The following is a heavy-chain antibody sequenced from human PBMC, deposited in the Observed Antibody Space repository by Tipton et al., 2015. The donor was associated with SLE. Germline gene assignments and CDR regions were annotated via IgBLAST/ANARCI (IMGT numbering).Heavy chain of an antibody. CDR3: ARDPYSSSRTWYYGMDV. J-gene: IGHJ6*02. D-gene: IGHD6-13*01. CDR2: IYSGGST. CDR1: GFTFSGYT. V-gene: IGHV3-53*05. Sequence: GSLRLSCAASGFTFSGYTMNWIRQAPGKGLEWVSIIYSGGSTYYADSVKGRFTISRDNSKNTLYLQMNSLRAEDTAVYYCARDPYSSSRTWYYGMDVWGQGTTVTVSS.